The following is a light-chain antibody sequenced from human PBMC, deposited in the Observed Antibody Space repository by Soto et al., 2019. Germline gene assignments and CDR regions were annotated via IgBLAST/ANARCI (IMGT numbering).Light chain of an antibody. CDR1: QSVLYSSNNKNY. CDR3: HQYYSNPRT. J-gene: IGKJ2*02. Sequence: DIVMTQSPDSLAVSLGERATLNCKSSQSVLYSSNNKNYLAWYQQKPGQPPNLIIYWASTRESGVPDRFSGGGSGTNFTLTISGLQAEDVAVYYCHQYYSNPRTFGQGTKLEIK. CDR2: WAS. V-gene: IGKV4-1*01.